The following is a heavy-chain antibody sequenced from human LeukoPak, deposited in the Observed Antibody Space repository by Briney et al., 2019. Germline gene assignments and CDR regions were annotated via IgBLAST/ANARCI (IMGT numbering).Heavy chain of an antibody. Sequence: SETLSLTCAVYGGSFSGYYWSWIRQPPGKGLEWIGEINHSGSTNYNPSLKSRVTISVDTSKNEFSLKLSSVTAADTAVYYCASGYSYGLFDYWGQGTLVTVSS. CDR3: ASGYSYGLFDY. CDR2: INHSGST. V-gene: IGHV4-34*01. D-gene: IGHD5-18*01. J-gene: IGHJ4*02. CDR1: GGSFSGYY.